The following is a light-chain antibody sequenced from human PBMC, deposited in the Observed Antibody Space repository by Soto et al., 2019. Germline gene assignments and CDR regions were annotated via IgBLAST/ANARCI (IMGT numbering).Light chain of an antibody. Sequence: IFLTQSPGSLSLSSGDRATLSCRASQTVRSSYLAWYQQRPGQAPKLLIYGAFNRAIGIPDRFSGSESGRDYILTISRLDPEDSAVYYCQQYGDSITFGGGTKVEIK. J-gene: IGKJ4*01. CDR2: GAF. V-gene: IGKV3-20*01. CDR1: QTVRSSY. CDR3: QQYGDSIT.